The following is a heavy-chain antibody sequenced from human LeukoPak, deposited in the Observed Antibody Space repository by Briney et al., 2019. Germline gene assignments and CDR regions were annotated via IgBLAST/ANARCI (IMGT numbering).Heavy chain of an antibody. J-gene: IGHJ6*01. D-gene: IGHD4-11*01. Sequence: SVKVSCKASGGTFSSYAISWVRQGPGQGLEWMGRIIPILGIANYAQKFQGRVTITADKSTSTAYMELSSLRSEDTAVYYCARRDSNYLYYYYYGMDVWGQGTTVTVSS. CDR1: GGTFSSYA. CDR2: IIPILGIA. CDR3: ARRDSNYLYYYYYGMDV. V-gene: IGHV1-69*04.